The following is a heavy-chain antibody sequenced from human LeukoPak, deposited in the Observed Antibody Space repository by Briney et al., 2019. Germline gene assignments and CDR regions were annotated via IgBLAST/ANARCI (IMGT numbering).Heavy chain of an antibody. J-gene: IGHJ4*02. CDR2: ISSSGSTI. V-gene: IGHV3-48*03. Sequence: GGSLRLSCAASGFTFSSYEMNWVRQAPGKGLEWVSYISSSGSTIYYADSVKGRFTISRDNAKNSLYLQMNSLRAEDTAVYYCAKGFASGSYLFDYWGQGTLVTVSS. D-gene: IGHD1-26*01. CDR3: AKGFASGSYLFDY. CDR1: GFTFSSYE.